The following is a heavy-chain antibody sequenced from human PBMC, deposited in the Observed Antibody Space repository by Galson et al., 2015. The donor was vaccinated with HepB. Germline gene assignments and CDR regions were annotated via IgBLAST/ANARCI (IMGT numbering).Heavy chain of an antibody. CDR3: ATAYLSWYLYYDMVV. CDR1: GYTLTELS. J-gene: IGHJ6*02. CDR2: FDPEDGET. Sequence: SVKVSCKVSGYTLTELSMHWVRQAPGKGLEWMGGFDPEDGETIYAQKFQGRVTMTEDTSTDTAYMELSSLSAEDTAVYYCATAYLSWYLYYDMVVCGQGTTVTVSS. V-gene: IGHV1-24*01. D-gene: IGHD6-13*01.